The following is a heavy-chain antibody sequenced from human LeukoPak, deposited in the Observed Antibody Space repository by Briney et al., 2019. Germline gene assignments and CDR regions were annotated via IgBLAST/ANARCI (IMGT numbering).Heavy chain of an antibody. CDR1: GYTFTAYY. V-gene: IGHV1-2*06. CDR3: AREENCSGGSCYYY. Sequence: ASVKVSCKASGYTFTAYYMHWVRQAPGQGLEWKGRINPNSGGTNYAQKFQGRVTMTRDTSISTAYMELSRLTSDDTAVYYCAREENCSGGSCYYYWGQGTLVTVPS. D-gene: IGHD2-15*01. CDR2: INPNSGGT. J-gene: IGHJ4*02.